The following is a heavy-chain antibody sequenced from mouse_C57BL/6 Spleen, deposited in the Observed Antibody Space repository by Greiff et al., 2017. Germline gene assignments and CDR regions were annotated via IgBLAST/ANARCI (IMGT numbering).Heavy chain of an antibody. J-gene: IGHJ2*01. CDR3: ARIYYDGLDY. CDR2: IDPANGNT. D-gene: IGHD1-1*01. V-gene: IGHV14-3*01. CDR1: GFNINNTY. Sequence: EVQLQQSVAELVRPGASVKLSCTASGFNINNTYMHWVKQRPEKGLEWIGRIDPANGNTKYTPKFQGKATLTADTSSNTAYLQLSSLTSEDTAIYYCARIYYDGLDYWGQGTTLTVSS.